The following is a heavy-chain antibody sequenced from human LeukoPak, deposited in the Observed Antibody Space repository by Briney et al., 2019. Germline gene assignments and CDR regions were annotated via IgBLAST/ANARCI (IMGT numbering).Heavy chain of an antibody. CDR2: IIPIFGTA. V-gene: IGHV1-69*13. J-gene: IGHJ3*02. Sequence: SVKVSCEASGGTFSSYAISWVRQAPGQGLEWMGGIIPIFGTANYAQKFQGRVTITADDSTSTAYMELSSLRSEDTAVYYCARDRPPDPHGPLDAFDIWGQGTMVTVSS. CDR3: ARDRPPDPHGPLDAFDI. CDR1: GGTFSSYA.